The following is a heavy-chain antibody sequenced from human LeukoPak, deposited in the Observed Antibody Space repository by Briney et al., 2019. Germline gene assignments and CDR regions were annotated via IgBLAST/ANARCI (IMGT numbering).Heavy chain of an antibody. V-gene: IGHV4-34*01. CDR1: GGSFSGYY. J-gene: IGHJ5*02. CDR2: INHSGST. CDR3: ARGLRYYYGSGSRSNWFDP. D-gene: IGHD3-10*01. Sequence: PSETLSLTCAVYGGSFSGYYWSWIRQPPGKGLEWIGEINHSGSTNYIPSLESRVTISVDTSKNQFSLKLSSVTAADTAVYYCARGLRYYYGSGSRSNWFDPWGQGTLVTVSS.